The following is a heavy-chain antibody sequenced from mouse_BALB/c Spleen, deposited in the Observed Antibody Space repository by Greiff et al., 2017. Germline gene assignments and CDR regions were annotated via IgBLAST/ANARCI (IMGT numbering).Heavy chain of an antibody. J-gene: IGHJ2*01. CDR2: IYPGDGDT. CDR3: AREGFDY. Sequence: QVHVKQSGAELVRPGSSVKISCKASGYAFSSYWMNWVKQRPGQGLEWIGQIYPGDGDTNYNGKFKGKATLTADKSSSTAYMQLSSLTSEDSAVYFCAREGFDYWGQGTTLTVSS. CDR1: GYAFSSYW. V-gene: IGHV1-80*01.